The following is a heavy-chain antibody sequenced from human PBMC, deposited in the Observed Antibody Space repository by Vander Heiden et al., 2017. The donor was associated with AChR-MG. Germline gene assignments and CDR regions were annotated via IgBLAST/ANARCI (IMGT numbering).Heavy chain of an antibody. CDR2: ISSSSSTL. CDR3: ARGKTRGWNYVDY. V-gene: IGHV3-48*02. CDR1: GFTFSSYS. Sequence: EVQLVESGGGLVQPGGSLRLSCAASGFTFSSYSMNWVRQAPGKGLEWVSYISSSSSTLYYADSVKGRFTISRDNAKNSLYLQMNSLRDEDTAVYYCARGKTRGWNYVDYWGQGTLVTVSS. J-gene: IGHJ4*02. D-gene: IGHD6-19*01.